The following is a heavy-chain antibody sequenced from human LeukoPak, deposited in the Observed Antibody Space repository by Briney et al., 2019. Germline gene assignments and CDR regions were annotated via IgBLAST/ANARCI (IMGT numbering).Heavy chain of an antibody. J-gene: IGHJ4*02. Sequence: SQTLSLTCAISGDSVSSNSAAWNWIRQSPSRGLESLGRTYYRSKWYNDYAVSVKSRITINPDTSKNQFSLQLNSVTPEDTAVYDCARSLTIFGVVTSFDYWGQGTLVTVSS. CDR2: TYYRSKWYN. CDR3: ARSLTIFGVVTSFDY. CDR1: GDSVSSNSAA. V-gene: IGHV6-1*01. D-gene: IGHD3-3*01.